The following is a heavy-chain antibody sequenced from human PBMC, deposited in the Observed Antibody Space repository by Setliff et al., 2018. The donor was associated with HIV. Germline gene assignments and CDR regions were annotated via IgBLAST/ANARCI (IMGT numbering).Heavy chain of an antibody. Sequence: PSETLSLTCTVSGGSINNDIYSWSWIRQYPGKGLEWIGYIYYSGSTYYNPSLKSRITISVDTSKNQFSLRLSSVTAADTAVYYCARSGSSSPYYFDYWGQGTLVTVSS. CDR2: IYYSGST. CDR1: GGSINNDIYS. CDR3: ARSGSSSPYYFDY. J-gene: IGHJ4*02. D-gene: IGHD6-6*01. V-gene: IGHV4-31*03.